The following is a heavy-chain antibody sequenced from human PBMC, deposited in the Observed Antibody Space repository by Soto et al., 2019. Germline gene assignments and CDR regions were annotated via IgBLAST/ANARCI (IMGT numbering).Heavy chain of an antibody. V-gene: IGHV4-39*07. J-gene: IGHJ4*02. CDR1: GGSISSGPYS. Sequence: SETLSLTCTVSGGSISSGPYSWGWIRQPPGKGLDWIGTFYYSGSTNYNPSLKSRVTISVDTSKNQFSLKLSSVTAADTAVYYCARASLGTPPDYWGQGTLVTVSS. D-gene: IGHD1-26*01. CDR2: FYYSGST. CDR3: ARASLGTPPDY.